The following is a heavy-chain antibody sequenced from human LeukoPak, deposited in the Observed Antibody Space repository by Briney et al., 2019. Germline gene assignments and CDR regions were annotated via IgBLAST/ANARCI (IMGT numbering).Heavy chain of an antibody. CDR2: IYSGGST. Sequence: GGSLRLSCAASGFTVSSNYMSWVRQAPGKGLEWVSVIYSGGSTYYADSVKGRFTISRDNSKNTLYLQMNSLRAKDTAVYYCARDMITFGGVIVMGDYWGQGTLVTVSS. CDR3: ARDMITFGGVIVMGDY. CDR1: GFTVSSNY. V-gene: IGHV3-66*01. J-gene: IGHJ4*02. D-gene: IGHD3-16*02.